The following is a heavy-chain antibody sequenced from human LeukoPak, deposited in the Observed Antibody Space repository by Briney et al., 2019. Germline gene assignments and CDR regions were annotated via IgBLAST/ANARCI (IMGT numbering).Heavy chain of an antibody. D-gene: IGHD7-27*01. J-gene: IGHJ4*02. CDR3: ARGFRGDNFDY. Sequence: SETLSLTCAVSGDSISNYYWNWIRQPAGKGLEWIGRIYTNGDTNYNPSLKSRVTMSVDTSKKQFSLNLTAVTAADTAVYFCARGFRGDNFDYWGQGTLVTVSS. CDR2: IYTNGDT. V-gene: IGHV4-4*07. CDR1: GDSISNYY.